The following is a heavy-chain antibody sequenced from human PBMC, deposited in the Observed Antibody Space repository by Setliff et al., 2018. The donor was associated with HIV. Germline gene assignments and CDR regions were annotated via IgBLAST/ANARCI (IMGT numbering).Heavy chain of an antibody. CDR2: IYHSGST. Sequence: PSETLSLTCSVSGGSISSSNYYWGWIRQPPGKRLEWIGSIYHSGSTYYNPSLKSRVTISVDTSKNYFSLKLTSVTAADTAVYYCASPFGAVAGIMDVWGKGTTVTVSS. CDR3: ASPFGAVAGIMDV. CDR1: GGSISSSNYY. D-gene: IGHD6-19*01. J-gene: IGHJ6*04. V-gene: IGHV4-39*02.